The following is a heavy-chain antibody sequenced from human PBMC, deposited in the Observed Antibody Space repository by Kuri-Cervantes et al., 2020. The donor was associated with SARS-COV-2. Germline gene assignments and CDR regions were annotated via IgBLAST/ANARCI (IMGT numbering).Heavy chain of an antibody. V-gene: IGHV5-51*01. J-gene: IGHJ6*02. CDR3: ARQSRGATATVTTDYYYYGMDV. Sequence: GESLKISCKGSGYSFTSYWNGWVRQMPGKGLEWMGIIYPGDSDTRYSPSFQGQVTISADKSISTAYLQWSSLKASDTAMYYCARQSRGATATVTTDYYYYGMDVWGQGTTVTVSS. CDR2: IYPGDSDT. CDR1: GYSFTSYW. D-gene: IGHD4-17*01.